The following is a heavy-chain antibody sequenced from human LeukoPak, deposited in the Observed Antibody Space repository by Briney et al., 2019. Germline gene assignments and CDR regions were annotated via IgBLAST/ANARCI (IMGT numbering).Heavy chain of an antibody. CDR1: GFTFSSYE. D-gene: IGHD4-11*01. CDR3: ARDIGDYSNDAFDI. Sequence: PGGSLRLSCAASGFTFSSYEMNWVRQAPGKGLEWVSYISSSGSTIYYADSVKGRFTISRDNAENSLYLQMNSLRAEDTAVYYCARDIGDYSNDAFDIWGQGTMVTVSS. J-gene: IGHJ3*02. V-gene: IGHV3-48*03. CDR2: ISSSGSTI.